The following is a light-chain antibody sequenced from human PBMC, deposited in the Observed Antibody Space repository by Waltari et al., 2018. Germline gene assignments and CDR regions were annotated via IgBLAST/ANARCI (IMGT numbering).Light chain of an antibody. V-gene: IGLV8-61*01. CDR2: STN. Sequence: QTVVTQEPSFSVSPGGTVTLTCGLSSGSVYTSYYPSWYQQTPGQAPRTLIYSTNTRSSGVPDRFSGSILGNKAALTITGAQADDESDYYCVLYMGSGISVFGGVTKLTVL. CDR3: VLYMGSGISV. J-gene: IGLJ3*02. CDR1: SGSVYTSYY.